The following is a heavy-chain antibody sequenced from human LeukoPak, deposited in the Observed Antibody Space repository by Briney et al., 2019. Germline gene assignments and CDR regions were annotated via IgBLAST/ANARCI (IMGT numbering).Heavy chain of an antibody. V-gene: IGHV1-69*05. CDR3: ARVQRDGDYVYY. CDR2: IIPIFGTA. CDR1: GGTFSSYA. J-gene: IGHJ4*02. D-gene: IGHD4-17*01. Sequence: ASVKVSCKASGGTFSSYAISWVRQAPGQGLEWMGRIIPIFGTANYAQKFRGRVTITTDESTSTAYMELSSLRSEDTAVYYCARVQRDGDYVYYWGQGTLVTVSS.